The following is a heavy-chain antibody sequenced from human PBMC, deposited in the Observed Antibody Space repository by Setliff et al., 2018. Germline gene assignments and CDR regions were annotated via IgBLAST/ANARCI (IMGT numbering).Heavy chain of an antibody. D-gene: IGHD1-1*01. CDR3: AKGGGRYHSDS. V-gene: IGHV4-4*07. J-gene: IGHJ4*02. Sequence: SETLSLTCTVSGGSISYNYWSWIRQPAGKGLQWIGRINTSGSTKYNPSLKSRVTMSVDTSKNQFSLKLSAVTAADTAVYYCAKGGGRYHSDSWGQGILVTVSS. CDR1: GGSISYNY. CDR2: INTSGST.